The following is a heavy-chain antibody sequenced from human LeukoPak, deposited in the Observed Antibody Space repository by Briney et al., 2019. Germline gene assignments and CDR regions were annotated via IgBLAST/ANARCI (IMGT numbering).Heavy chain of an antibody. CDR2: IYTSGST. J-gene: IGHJ5*02. CDR1: GDSISSSY. CDR3: ARGVRYSSGWNNWFDP. Sequence: SETLSLTCTVSGDSISSSYWSWIRQPAGKGLEWIGRIYTSGSTNYNPSLKSRVTMSLDTSENQFSLKLSSVTAADTAIYYCARGVRYSSGWNNWFDPWGQGTLVTVSS. V-gene: IGHV4-4*07. D-gene: IGHD6-19*01.